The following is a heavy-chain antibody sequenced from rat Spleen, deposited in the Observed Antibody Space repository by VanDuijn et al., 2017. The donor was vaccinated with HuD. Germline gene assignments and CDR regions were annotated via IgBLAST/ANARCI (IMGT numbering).Heavy chain of an antibody. CDR2: ISNGGGST. J-gene: IGHJ4*01. Sequence: EVQLAESGGGLVQPGRSMKLSCTALGFTFSNYYMAWVRQAPTKGLEWVASISNGGGSTYYPDSVKGRFTISRDNAENTVYLQMNSLRSEDTATYYCAKDRYDGSYYYVMDAWGQGASVTVSS. V-gene: IGHV5-25*01. D-gene: IGHD1-12*02. CDR1: GFTFSNYY. CDR3: AKDRYDGSYYYVMDA.